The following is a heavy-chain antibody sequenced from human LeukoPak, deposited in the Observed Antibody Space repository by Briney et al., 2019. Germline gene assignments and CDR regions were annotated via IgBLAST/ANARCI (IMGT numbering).Heavy chain of an antibody. CDR1: GFTFSNAW. CDR2: IKSKTDGGTT. Sequence: PGGSLRLSCAASGFTFSNAWMSWVRQAPGKGLEWVGRIKSKTDGGTTDYAAPVKGRFTISRDDSKNTLYLQMNSLKTEDTAVYYCTTVVWGGVYYYYYYMDVWGKGTTVTVSS. J-gene: IGHJ6*03. D-gene: IGHD3-16*01. CDR3: TTVVWGGVYYYYYYMDV. V-gene: IGHV3-15*01.